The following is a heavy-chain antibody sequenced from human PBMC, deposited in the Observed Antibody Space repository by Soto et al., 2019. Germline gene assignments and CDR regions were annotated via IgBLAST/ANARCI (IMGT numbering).Heavy chain of an antibody. CDR3: ARDSGNDFWSGYYTLNYYYMDV. CDR1: GGTFSSYT. Sequence: ASVKVSCKASGGTFSSYTISWVRQAPGQGLEWMGRIIPILGIANYAQKFQGRVTITADKSTSTAYMELSSLRSEDTAVYYCARDSGNDFWSGYYTLNYYYMDVWGKGTTVTVSS. CDR2: IIPILGIA. V-gene: IGHV1-69*04. D-gene: IGHD3-3*01. J-gene: IGHJ6*03.